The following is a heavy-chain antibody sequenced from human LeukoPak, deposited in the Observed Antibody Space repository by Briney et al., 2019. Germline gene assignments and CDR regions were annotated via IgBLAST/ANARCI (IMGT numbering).Heavy chain of an antibody. CDR1: GDSISSAYY. J-gene: IGHJ3*02. CDR3: ARGGAYCGGDCYSDDAFDI. D-gene: IGHD2-21*02. CDR2: IYTSGST. V-gene: IGHV4-61*02. Sequence: SETLSLTCTVSGDSISSAYYWSWIRQPAGKGLEWIGRIYTSGSTTYNPSLKSRVTISVATSKTQFSLKLTSVIAADPAVYYCARGGAYCGGDCYSDDAFDIWGQGTMVTVSS.